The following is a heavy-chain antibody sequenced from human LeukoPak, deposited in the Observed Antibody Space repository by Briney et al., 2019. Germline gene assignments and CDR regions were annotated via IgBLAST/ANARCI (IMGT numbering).Heavy chain of an antibody. Sequence: GGSVRLSCAASGFTVSSKYMGWVRQAPGKGLEWVSVIHPGGTIYYADSVKGTFTISRDNSKNTLYLEMNTLRVEDTAVYYCAMYSSAWYAVYWVQGTLETVPS. D-gene: IGHD6-19*01. CDR3: AMYSSAWYAVY. J-gene: IGHJ4*02. CDR2: IHPGGTI. CDR1: GFTVSSKY. V-gene: IGHV3-66*01.